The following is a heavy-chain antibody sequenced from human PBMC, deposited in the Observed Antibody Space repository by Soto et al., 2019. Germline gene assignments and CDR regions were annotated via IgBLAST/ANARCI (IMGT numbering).Heavy chain of an antibody. Sequence: GGSLSLSCATSGFTFASYAMSWVRQAPGKGLELISAGSGDGDITFYADPVNGRCTISRDTSKKTLYLQMNSLRGEDTAVDYCCETSGRVTMMLVLYWGQGTLVTVSS. J-gene: IGHJ4*02. CDR1: GFTFASYA. CDR2: GSGDGDIT. CDR3: CETSGRVTMMLVLY. D-gene: IGHD3-22*01. V-gene: IGHV3-23*01.